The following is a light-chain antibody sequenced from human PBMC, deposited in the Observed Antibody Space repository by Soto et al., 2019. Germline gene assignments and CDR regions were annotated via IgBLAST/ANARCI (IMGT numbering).Light chain of an antibody. V-gene: IGKV3-15*01. J-gene: IGKJ1*01. Sequence: EIVMTQSPATLSVXPGERSTLSRRASQSVSSNLAWYQQKPGQAPRLLIYDASTRATVIPARFSGSGSGTEFTLTISSLQSEDFAVYYCQPYSIWRTFGQGTKVDI. CDR2: DAS. CDR1: QSVSSN. CDR3: QPYSIWRT.